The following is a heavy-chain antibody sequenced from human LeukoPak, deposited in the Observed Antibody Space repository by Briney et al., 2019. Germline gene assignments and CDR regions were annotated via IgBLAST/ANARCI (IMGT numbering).Heavy chain of an antibody. CDR2: IYTSGST. Sequence: SETLSLTCTVSGGSITSYYWSWIRQPAGKGLEWIGRIYTSGSTNYSPSLKSRVTMSVDTSKNQFSLKLSSVTAADTAVYYCPREGNYYGSGSIPFNPWGQGTLVTVSS. V-gene: IGHV4-4*07. J-gene: IGHJ5*02. D-gene: IGHD3-10*01. CDR3: PREGNYYGSGSIPFNP. CDR1: GGSITSYY.